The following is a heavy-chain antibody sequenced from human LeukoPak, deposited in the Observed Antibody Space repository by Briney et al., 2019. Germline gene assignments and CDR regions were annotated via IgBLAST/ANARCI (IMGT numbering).Heavy chain of an antibody. CDR3: ARYHYGDLDYFDY. CDR2: ISSTGSNI. CDR1: GFTFSSYE. Sequence: GGSLRLSCAASGFTFSSYEMNWVRQAPGKGLEWVSYISSTGSNIYYADSVRGRLTISRDNAKNSLFLQMNSLRAEDTAVYYCARYHYGDLDYFDYWGQGTLVTVSS. J-gene: IGHJ4*02. V-gene: IGHV3-48*03. D-gene: IGHD4-17*01.